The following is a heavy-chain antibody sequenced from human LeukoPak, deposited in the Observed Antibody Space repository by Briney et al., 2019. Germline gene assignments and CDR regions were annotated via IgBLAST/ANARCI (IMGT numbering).Heavy chain of an antibody. V-gene: IGHV4-38-2*01. J-gene: IGHJ4*02. Sequence: SETLSLTCAVSGYSISSDYYWGWIRQPPGKGLEWIGNFYHGGNTNYNPSLKSRVTISVDTSKNQFSLKLSSVTAADTAVYYCARLQYSSSPYYFDYWGQGTLVTDSS. CDR2: FYHGGNT. D-gene: IGHD6-6*01. CDR1: GYSISSDYY. CDR3: ARLQYSSSPYYFDY.